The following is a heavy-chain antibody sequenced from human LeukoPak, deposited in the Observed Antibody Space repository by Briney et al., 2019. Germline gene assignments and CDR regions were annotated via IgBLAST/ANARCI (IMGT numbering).Heavy chain of an antibody. V-gene: IGHV3-30-3*01. CDR2: ISYDGSNK. CDR1: GFTFSSYA. Sequence: GGSLRLSCAASGFTFSSYAMHWVRQAPGKGLEWVAVISYDGSNKYYADSVKGRFTISRDKSKNTLYLQMNSLRAEDTAVYYCARDILEMATIGFDYWGQGTLVTVSS. D-gene: IGHD5-24*01. J-gene: IGHJ4*02. CDR3: ARDILEMATIGFDY.